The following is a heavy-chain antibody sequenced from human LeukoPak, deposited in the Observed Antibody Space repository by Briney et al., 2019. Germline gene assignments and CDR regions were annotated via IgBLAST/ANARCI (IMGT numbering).Heavy chain of an antibody. CDR1: GGSTSSHY. CDR3: ARAKGYNYGYGIDY. D-gene: IGHD5-18*01. V-gene: IGHV4-59*11. Sequence: SGTLSLTCTVSGGSTSSHYWSWIRQPPGKALEWIGYIYYSVSTNYNPSLKSRVTISGGTSKNQFSLKMNSVTAADTAVYYCARAKGYNYGYGIDYWGQGTLVTVSS. CDR2: IYYSVST. J-gene: IGHJ4*02.